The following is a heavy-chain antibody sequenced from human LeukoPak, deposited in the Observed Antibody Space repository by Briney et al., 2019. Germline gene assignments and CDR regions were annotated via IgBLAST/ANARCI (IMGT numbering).Heavy chain of an antibody. V-gene: IGHV3-48*01. Sequence: PGGSLRISCAASGFTFSSFSMNWVRQAPGKGLEWVSYISSSRSTTYYADSVKGRFTISRDNSKNTLYLQMNSLRAEDTAVYYCANSYDYYYDSSGYLDYWGQGTLVTVSS. CDR3: ANSYDYYYDSSGYLDY. D-gene: IGHD3-22*01. J-gene: IGHJ4*02. CDR1: GFTFSSFS. CDR2: ISSSRSTT.